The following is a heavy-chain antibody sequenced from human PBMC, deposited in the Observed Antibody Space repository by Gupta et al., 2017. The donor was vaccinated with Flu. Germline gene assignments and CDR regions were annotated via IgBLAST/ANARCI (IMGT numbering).Heavy chain of an antibody. Sequence: QVQLQQWGAGLLKPSETLSLTCAVYGGSFSGYYWSWIRQPPGKGLEWIGEINHSGSTNYNPSLKSRVTISVDTSKNQFSLKLSSVTAADTAVYYWARALATRRPYDRRWFDPWGQGTLVTVSS. V-gene: IGHV4-34*01. J-gene: IGHJ5*02. D-gene: IGHD3-22*01. CDR2: INHSGST. CDR1: GGSFSGYY. CDR3: ARALATRRPYDRRWFDP.